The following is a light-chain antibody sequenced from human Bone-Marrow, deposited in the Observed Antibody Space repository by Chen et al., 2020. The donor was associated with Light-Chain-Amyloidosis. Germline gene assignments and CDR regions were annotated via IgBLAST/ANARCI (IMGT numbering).Light chain of an antibody. CDR3: CSHAGMTIFEV. J-gene: IGLJ1*01. CDR2: EVN. Sequence: HSALTQPASVSGSPGQSITISCTGTSSDVGNYNFVSWYQHRPGKAPKLVIYEVNKRPSGVSNRFSGSKSANTASLTISGLQPEDEADYYCCSHAGMTIFEVFGTGTKVTVL. CDR1: SSDVGNYNF. V-gene: IGLV2-23*02.